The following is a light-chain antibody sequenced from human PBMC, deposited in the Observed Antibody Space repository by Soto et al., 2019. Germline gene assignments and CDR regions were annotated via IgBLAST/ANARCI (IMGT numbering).Light chain of an antibody. Sequence: DIVMTQSPDSLAVSLGERATINCKSSQTLLDSSNNKASLSWYQQKPGQRPKLLIYWTSTREFGVPDRFSGSGSGTDFTLTISSLQAEDVAVYYCQQYFNSPRTFGHGPKVEIK. V-gene: IGKV4-1*01. CDR3: QQYFNSPRT. CDR2: WTS. J-gene: IGKJ1*01. CDR1: QTLLDSSNNKAS.